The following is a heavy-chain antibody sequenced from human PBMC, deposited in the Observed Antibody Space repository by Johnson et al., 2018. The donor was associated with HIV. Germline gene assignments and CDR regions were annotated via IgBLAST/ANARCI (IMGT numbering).Heavy chain of an antibody. CDR2: IQFDGRNK. CDR1: GFTFNMYG. J-gene: IGHJ3*02. D-gene: IGHD2-2*01. V-gene: IGHV3-30*03. Sequence: QVQLVESGGGVVQPGTSLRLSCAASGFTFNMYGMHWVRQAPGKGLEWVAFIQFDGRNKYYGDNAKNSLYLQMNSLRAEDTALYYCARGGLGYQNIHDPFDIWGQGTMVTVSS. CDR3: ARGGLGYQNIHDPFDI.